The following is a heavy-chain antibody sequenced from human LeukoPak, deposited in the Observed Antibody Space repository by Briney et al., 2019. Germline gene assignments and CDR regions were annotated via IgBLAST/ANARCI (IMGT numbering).Heavy chain of an antibody. V-gene: IGHV3-49*04. D-gene: IGHD1-7*01. CDR2: VRSKAYGGTT. J-gene: IGHJ5*02. CDR3: TRARNWNYPRWFDP. CDR1: GFTFGDYA. Sequence: GGSLRLSCTASGFTFGDYAMSWVRQAPGKGLEWVGFVRSKAYGGTTEYAASVKGRFTISRDDSKSIAYLQMNSLKTEDTAVYYCTRARNWNYPRWFDPWGQGTLVTVSS.